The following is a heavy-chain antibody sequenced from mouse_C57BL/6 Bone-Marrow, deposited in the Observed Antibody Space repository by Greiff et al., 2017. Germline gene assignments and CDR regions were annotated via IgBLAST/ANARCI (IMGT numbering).Heavy chain of an antibody. Sequence: QVQLQQPGAELVRPGSSVKLSCKASGYTFTSYWMDWVKQRPGQGLEWIGNIYPSDSETHYNPKFKDKATLTVDKSSSTAYMQLSSLTSEDSAVYYCARDYYGSRGFAYWGQGTLVTVSA. D-gene: IGHD1-1*01. CDR2: IYPSDSET. CDR3: ARDYYGSRGFAY. V-gene: IGHV1-61*01. CDR1: GYTFTSYW. J-gene: IGHJ3*01.